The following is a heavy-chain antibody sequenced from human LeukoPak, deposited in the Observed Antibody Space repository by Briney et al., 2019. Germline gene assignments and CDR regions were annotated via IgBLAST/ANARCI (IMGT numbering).Heavy chain of an antibody. V-gene: IGHV4-59*12. D-gene: IGHD4-17*01. CDR1: GAPLNNYY. Sequence: PSETLSLTCTVSGAPLNNYYWNWVRQPPGKELEWIGNVDYSGSTRYNPSLKSRVTLSVDTSKHQFSLKLTSVTAADTAVYYCARCCLQRDGDNGGGDYWARGTVVTVSS. CDR3: ARCCLQRDGDNGGGDY. CDR2: VDYSGST. J-gene: IGHJ4*02.